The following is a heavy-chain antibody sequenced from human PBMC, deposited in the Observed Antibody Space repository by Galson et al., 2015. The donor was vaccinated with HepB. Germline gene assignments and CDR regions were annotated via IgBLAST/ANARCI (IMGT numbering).Heavy chain of an antibody. J-gene: IGHJ3*02. Sequence: LRLSCAASGFTFSSYGMHWVRQAPGKGLEWVAVIWYDGSNKYYADSVKGRFTISRDNSKNTLYLQMNSLRAEDTAVYYCARTRCSGGSCYRVRAFDIWGQGTMVTVSS. CDR2: IWYDGSNK. CDR1: GFTFSSYG. CDR3: ARTRCSGGSCYRVRAFDI. V-gene: IGHV3-33*01. D-gene: IGHD2-15*01.